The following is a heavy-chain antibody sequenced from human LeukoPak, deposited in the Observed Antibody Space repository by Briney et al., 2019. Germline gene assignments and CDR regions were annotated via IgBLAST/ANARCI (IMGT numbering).Heavy chain of an antibody. J-gene: IGHJ4*02. CDR3: ARDLYYYDSSGIGY. CDR2: ISSSGSTI. CDR1: GFTFGDYG. Sequence: GGSLRLSCTASGFTFGDYGMSWVRQAPGKGLEWVSYISSSGSTIYYADSVKGRFTISRDNAKNSLYLQMNSLRAEDTAVYYCARDLYYYDSSGIGYWGQGTLVTVSS. V-gene: IGHV3-11*04. D-gene: IGHD3-22*01.